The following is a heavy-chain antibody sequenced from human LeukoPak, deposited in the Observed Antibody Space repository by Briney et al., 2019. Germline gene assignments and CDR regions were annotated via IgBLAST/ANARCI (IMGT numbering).Heavy chain of an antibody. CDR3: ATSTYCSGGSCYSRTFQY. J-gene: IGHJ4*02. V-gene: IGHV3-74*01. Sequence: GGSLRLSCAASRFTFSSYWTHWVRQAPGKGLVWVSRINSDGSSTSYADSVKGRFTISRDNAKNTLYLQMNSLRAEDTAVYYCATSTYCSGGSCYSRTFQYWGQGTLVTVSS. D-gene: IGHD2-15*01. CDR2: INSDGSST. CDR1: RFTFSSYW.